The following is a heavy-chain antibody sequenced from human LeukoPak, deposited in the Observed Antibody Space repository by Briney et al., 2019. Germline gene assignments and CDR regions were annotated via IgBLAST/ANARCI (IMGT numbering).Heavy chain of an antibody. CDR2: ISGSGDST. CDR3: AKGDFYGSGRDYYYYMDV. J-gene: IGHJ6*03. D-gene: IGHD3-10*01. CDR1: EFTFSSYG. Sequence: GGSLRLSCAASEFTFSSYGMSWVRQVPGKGLEWVSAISGSGDSTYYADSVKGRFTISRDNSKNTLYLQMNSLRAEDTAVYNCAKGDFYGSGRDYYYYMDVWGKGTTVTISS. V-gene: IGHV3-23*01.